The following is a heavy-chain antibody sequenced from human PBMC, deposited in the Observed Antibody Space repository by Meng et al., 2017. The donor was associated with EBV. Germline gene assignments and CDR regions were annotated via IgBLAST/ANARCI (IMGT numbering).Heavy chain of an antibody. Sequence: QGQLVNAGAEVKKPGASVKVSCKASGYTFTSYYLHWVRQAPGQGLEWMGIIIPAGGNTNYAQKFRGRFTMTRDTSTSTVYMDLSILTSEDTAVYYCVRELVGGTFDYWGQGTLVTVSS. CDR3: VRELVGGTFDY. CDR2: IIPAGGNT. D-gene: IGHD1/OR15-1a*01. CDR1: GYTFTSYY. V-gene: IGHV1-46*01. J-gene: IGHJ4*02.